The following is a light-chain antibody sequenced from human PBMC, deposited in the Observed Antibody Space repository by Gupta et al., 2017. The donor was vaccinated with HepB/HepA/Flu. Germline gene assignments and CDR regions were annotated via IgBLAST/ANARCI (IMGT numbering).Light chain of an antibody. J-gene: IGLJ2*01. V-gene: IGLV3-1*01. CDR2: QDT. Sequence: SYELPQPPSVSVSPGQTASITCSGDKLGDKYACWYQQKPGQSPVVVIYQDTKRPSGIPERFSGSNSGNTATLTISGTQAGDEADYYCQSWDSRTVVFGGGTKLTVL. CDR3: QSWDSRTVV. CDR1: KLGDKY.